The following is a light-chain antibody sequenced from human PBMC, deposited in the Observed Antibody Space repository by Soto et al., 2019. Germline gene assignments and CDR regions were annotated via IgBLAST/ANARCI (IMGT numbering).Light chain of an antibody. CDR1: SSDVGGYNY. CDR2: DVS. Sequence: QSALTQPASVSGSPGQSITISCTGTSSDVGGYNYVSWYQHHPGKAPKLMIYDVSYRPSGVSNRFSGSKSGNTASLTISGLQPEDEAYYSFSSYTTSNTRQIVFGTGTKVTVL. CDR3: SSYTTSNTRQIV. J-gene: IGLJ1*01. V-gene: IGLV2-14*03.